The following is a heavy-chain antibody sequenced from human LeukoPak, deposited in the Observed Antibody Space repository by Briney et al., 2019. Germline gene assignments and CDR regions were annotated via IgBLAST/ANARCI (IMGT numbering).Heavy chain of an antibody. CDR3: AKGGSSWYNYYYYGMDV. Sequence: PGGSLRLSCAASGFTFSSYAMSWVRQAPGKGLEWVSAISGSGGTTYYADSVKGRFTISRDNSENTLYLQMNSLRAEDTAVYYCAKGGSSWYNYYYYGMDVWGQGTTVTVSS. D-gene: IGHD6-13*01. CDR1: GFTFSSYA. V-gene: IGHV3-23*01. CDR2: ISGSGGTT. J-gene: IGHJ6*02.